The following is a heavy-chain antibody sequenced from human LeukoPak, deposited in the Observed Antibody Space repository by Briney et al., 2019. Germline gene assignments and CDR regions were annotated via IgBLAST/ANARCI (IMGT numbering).Heavy chain of an antibody. V-gene: IGHV4-4*07. D-gene: IGHD3-3*01. J-gene: IGHJ3*02. Sequence: SETLSLTCTVSGGSLSGYYWSWIRQPAGEGLEWIGRISPSGTTNYNPSVKSRVTMSLDTSKSQISLKFASVTAADTAVYYCARVQLPDITGAFDIWGQGTMVTVSS. CDR3: ARVQLPDITGAFDI. CDR2: ISPSGTT. CDR1: GGSLSGYY.